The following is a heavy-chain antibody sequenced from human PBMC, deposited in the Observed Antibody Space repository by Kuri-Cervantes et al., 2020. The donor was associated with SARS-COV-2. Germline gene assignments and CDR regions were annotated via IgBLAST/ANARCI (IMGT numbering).Heavy chain of an antibody. D-gene: IGHD1-26*01. V-gene: IGHV3-11*06. Sequence: GESLKISCAASGFTFSDYYMSWIRQAPGKGLEWVSYISSSSSYTNYADSVKGRFTISRDNAKNSLYLQMNSLRAEDTAVYYCARIVGGGSWFDPWGQGTLVTVYS. CDR3: ARIVGGGSWFDP. CDR2: ISSSSSYT. CDR1: GFTFSDYY. J-gene: IGHJ5*02.